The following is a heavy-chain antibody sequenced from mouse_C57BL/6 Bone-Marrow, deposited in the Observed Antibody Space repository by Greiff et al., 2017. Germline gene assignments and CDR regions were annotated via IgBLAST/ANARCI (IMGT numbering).Heavy chain of an antibody. J-gene: IGHJ4*01. D-gene: IGHD2-3*01. Sequence: QVQLQQSGAELAKPGASVKLSCTASGYTFTSYWLHWIKQRPGQGLEWIGYINPSSGYTKYNQQFKDKASLTADKSSSTAYMQLSSLTYEDSAVYYCESDGYYIYYYAMDYWGQGTAVTVSS. CDR1: GYTFTSYW. CDR2: INPSSGYT. CDR3: ESDGYYIYYYAMDY. V-gene: IGHV1-7*01.